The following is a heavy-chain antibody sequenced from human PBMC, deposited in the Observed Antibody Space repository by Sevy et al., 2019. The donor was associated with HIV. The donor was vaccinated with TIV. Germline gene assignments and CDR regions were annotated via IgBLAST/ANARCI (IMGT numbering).Heavy chain of an antibody. CDR1: GFTVSKYG. D-gene: IGHD3-22*01. V-gene: IGHV3-33*01. CDR3: VRGADYYDSSGANCDY. Sequence: GGSLRVSCAASGFTVSKYGMHWVRQAPGKGLEGVALIWYDGSNKYYADSVKGRFTISRDNSKNTLYLQMNSLRAEDTAVYYCVRGADYYDSSGANCDYWGQGTLVTVSS. CDR2: IWYDGSNK. J-gene: IGHJ4*02.